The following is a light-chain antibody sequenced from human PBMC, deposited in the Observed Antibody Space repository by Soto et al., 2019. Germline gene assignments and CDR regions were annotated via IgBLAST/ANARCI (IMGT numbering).Light chain of an antibody. J-gene: IGLJ2*01. V-gene: IGLV2-14*01. CDR1: RRDVGGYDY. Sequence: QSVLTQPASVSGSLGQSITISCSGTRRDVGGYDYVSWYQQHPGKAPKLMIYEVANRPSGVSYRFSGSKSANTASLTISGLQAEDEADYYCSSYTSSATLIFGGGTKVTVL. CDR3: SSYTSSATLI. CDR2: EVA.